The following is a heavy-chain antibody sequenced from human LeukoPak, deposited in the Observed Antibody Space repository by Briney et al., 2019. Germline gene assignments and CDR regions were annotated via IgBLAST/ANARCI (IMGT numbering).Heavy chain of an antibody. CDR2: VIGSGSST. D-gene: IGHD3-16*02. V-gene: IGHV3-23*01. CDR3: AKALDGYNGMDV. Sequence: GGSLRLFCAASGFIFSSYAMSWVPQAPGKGPAWVSGVIGSGSSTLSAHSVKGRFSISRDTSENMLYLQMNSLRAENTALYYCAKALDGYNGMDVWGQGTTVIVSS. CDR1: GFIFSSYA. J-gene: IGHJ6*02.